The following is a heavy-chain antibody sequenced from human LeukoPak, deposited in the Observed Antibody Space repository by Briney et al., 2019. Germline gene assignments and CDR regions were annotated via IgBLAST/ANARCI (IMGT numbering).Heavy chain of an antibody. CDR1: GGSFSGYY. V-gene: IGHV4-34*01. Sequence: SETLSLTCAVYGGSFSGYYWSWIRQPLGKGLEWIGEINHSGSTNYNPSLKSRVTISVDTSKNQFSLKLSSVTAADTAVYYCARVTITMVRGVRAPRHNWFDPWGQGTLVTVSS. CDR2: INHSGST. J-gene: IGHJ5*02. CDR3: ARVTITMVRGVRAPRHNWFDP. D-gene: IGHD3-10*01.